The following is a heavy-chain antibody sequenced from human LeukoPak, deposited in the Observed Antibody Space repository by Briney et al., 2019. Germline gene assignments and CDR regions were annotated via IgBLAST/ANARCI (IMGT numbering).Heavy chain of an antibody. CDR2: IKSKTDGGTT. D-gene: IGHD3-3*01. CDR3: THDVWSGGTSDY. CDR1: GFTFSNAW. Sequence: PGGSLRLSCAASGFTFSNAWMSWVRQAPGMGLEWVGRIKSKTDGGTTDYAAPVKGRFTISRDDSKNTLYLQMNSLQTEDTAVYYCTHDVWSGGTSDYCGQGTLVTVSS. V-gene: IGHV3-15*01. J-gene: IGHJ4*02.